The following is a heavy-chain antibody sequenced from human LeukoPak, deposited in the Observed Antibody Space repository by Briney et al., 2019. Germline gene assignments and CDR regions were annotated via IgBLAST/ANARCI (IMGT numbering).Heavy chain of an antibody. CDR1: GFTFSTYA. D-gene: IGHD2-2*01. CDR3: ARDYCSSTSCPGRGPHFDY. J-gene: IGHJ4*02. V-gene: IGHV3-23*01. CDR2: ISGSATGT. Sequence: GGSLRLSCAASGFTFSTYAMNWVRQAPGKGLEWVSAISGSATGTYYADSVKGRFTISRDNSKNSLYLQMNSLRAEDTAKYYCARDYCSSTSCPGRGPHFDYWGQGTLVTVSS.